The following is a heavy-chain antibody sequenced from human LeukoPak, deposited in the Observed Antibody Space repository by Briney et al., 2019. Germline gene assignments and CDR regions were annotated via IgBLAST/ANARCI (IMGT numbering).Heavy chain of an antibody. J-gene: IGHJ3*02. CDR2: IIPIFGTA. D-gene: IGHD3-10*01. Sequence: SVKVSCKASGGTFSNYAISWVRQAPGQGLEWMGGIIPIFGTANYAQKFQGRVAITTDESTSTAYMELSSLRSEDTAVYYCARDMGDGSGSYWSRSKYAFDIWGQGTMVTVSS. CDR3: ARDMGDGSGSYWSRSKYAFDI. CDR1: GGTFSNYA. V-gene: IGHV1-69*05.